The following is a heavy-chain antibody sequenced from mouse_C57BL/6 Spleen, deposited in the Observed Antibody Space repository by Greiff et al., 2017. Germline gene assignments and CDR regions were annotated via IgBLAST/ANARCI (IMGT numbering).Heavy chain of an antibody. V-gene: IGHV5-6*01. CDR1: GFTFSSYG. J-gene: IGHJ4*01. CDR2: ISSGGSYT. D-gene: IGHD3-1*01. Sequence: EVQRVESGGDLVKPGGSLKLSCAASGFTFSSYGMSWVRQTPDKRLEWVATISSGGSYTYYPDSVKGRFTISRDNAKNTLYLQMSSLMSEDTAMYYWARSALAPADYCGQGTSVTVSS. CDR3: ARSALAPADY.